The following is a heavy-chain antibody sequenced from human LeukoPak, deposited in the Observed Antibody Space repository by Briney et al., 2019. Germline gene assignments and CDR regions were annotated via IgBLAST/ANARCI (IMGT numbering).Heavy chain of an antibody. V-gene: IGHV1-18*01. CDR2: ISAYNGNT. CDR1: GYTFTSYG. CDR3: ARADSGGDSSGYKWFHP. Sequence: ASVKVSCKASGYTFTSYGISWGRQAPGQGLEWMGCISAYNGNTNYAQELQGRVTMTTDTATSTAYMELRSLRSDDTAVYYCARADSGGDSSGYKWFHPWGQGTLVTVSS. J-gene: IGHJ5*02. D-gene: IGHD3-22*01.